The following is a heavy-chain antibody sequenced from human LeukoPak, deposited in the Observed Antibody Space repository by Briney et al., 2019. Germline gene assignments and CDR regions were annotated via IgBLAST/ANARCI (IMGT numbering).Heavy chain of an antibody. CDR1: GFTFSSYS. J-gene: IGHJ3*02. CDR3: AKVYYYDSSGHWI. V-gene: IGHV3-23*01. Sequence: GGSLRLSCAASGFTFSSYSMNWVRQAPGKGLEWVSAISGSGGSTYYADSVKGRFTISRDNSKNTLYLQMNSLRAEDTAVYYCAKVYYYDSSGHWIWGQGTMVTVSS. CDR2: ISGSGGST. D-gene: IGHD3-22*01.